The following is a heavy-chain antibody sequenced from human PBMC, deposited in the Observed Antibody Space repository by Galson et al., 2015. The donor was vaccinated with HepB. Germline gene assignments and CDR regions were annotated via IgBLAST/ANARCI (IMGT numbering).Heavy chain of an antibody. J-gene: IGHJ6*02. CDR1: GFTFSSYA. CDR2: ISGSGGST. CDR3: AKDGYYDSSGSYYYYGMDV. Sequence: SLRLSCAASGFTFSSYAMSWVRQAPGKGLEWVSAISGSGGSTYYADSVKGRFTISRDNSKNTLYLQMNSLRAEDTAVYYCAKDGYYDSSGSYYYYGMDVWGQGTTVTVSS. D-gene: IGHD3-22*01. V-gene: IGHV3-23*01.